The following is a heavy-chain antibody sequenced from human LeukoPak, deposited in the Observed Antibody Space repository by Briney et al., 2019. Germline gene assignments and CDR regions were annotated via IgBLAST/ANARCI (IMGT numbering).Heavy chain of an antibody. CDR2: FDPEDGET. J-gene: IGHJ4*02. CDR1: GYTLTELS. V-gene: IGHV1-24*01. D-gene: IGHD3-10*01. Sequence: ASVKVSCKVSGYTLTELSMHWVRQAPGKGLEWMGGFDPEDGETIYAQKFQGRVTMTEDTSTGTAYMELSSLRSEDTAVYYCATRAGYYYGSGSYSIWGQGTLVTVSS. CDR3: ATRAGYYYGSGSYSI.